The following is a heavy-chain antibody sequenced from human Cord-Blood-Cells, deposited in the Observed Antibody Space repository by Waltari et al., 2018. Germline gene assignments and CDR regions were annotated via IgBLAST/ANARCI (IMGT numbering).Heavy chain of an antibody. V-gene: IGHV4-38-2*02. J-gene: IGHJ3*02. CDR3: ARGGKGDAFDI. CDR2: IYHSGST. Sequence: QVQLQESGPGLVKPSETLSLTCTVSGYSLSSGYYWGWIRQPPGKGLEWIGSIYHSGSTYYNPSLKSRVTISVDTSKNQFSLKLSSVTAADTAVYYCARGGKGDAFDIWGQGTMVTVSS. D-gene: IGHD3-16*01. CDR1: GYSLSSGYY.